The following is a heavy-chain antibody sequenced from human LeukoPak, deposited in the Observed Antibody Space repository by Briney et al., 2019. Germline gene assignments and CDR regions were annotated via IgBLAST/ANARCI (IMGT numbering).Heavy chain of an antibody. V-gene: IGHV5-51*01. CDR1: GYSFTNNW. CDR3: ARHPYSYGSPYYFDY. D-gene: IGHD5-18*01. J-gene: IGHJ4*02. CDR2: IYPGDSDT. Sequence: GESLKISCKGSGYSFTNNWIGWVRQVPGKGLEWLGIIYPGDSDTTYSPSFQGHVTISADKPTSTAYLQWNSLKASDTAMYYCARHPYSYGSPYYFDYWGQGTLVTVSS.